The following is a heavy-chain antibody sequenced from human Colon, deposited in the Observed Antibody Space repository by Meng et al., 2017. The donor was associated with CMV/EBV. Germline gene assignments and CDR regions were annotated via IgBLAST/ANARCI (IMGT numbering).Heavy chain of an antibody. J-gene: IGHJ4*02. CDR3: ARHRSTPEFDY. CDR1: GYTFNSYG. CDR2: ISGYNGNT. V-gene: IGHV1-18*01. Sequence: SCKASGYTFNSYGISWVRQAPGQGLEWMGWISGYNGNTKYAQKIQGRVTMTTDTSTSTVYMELRSLRSDDTAVYYCARHRSTPEFDYWGQGTLVTVSS. D-gene: IGHD2-15*01.